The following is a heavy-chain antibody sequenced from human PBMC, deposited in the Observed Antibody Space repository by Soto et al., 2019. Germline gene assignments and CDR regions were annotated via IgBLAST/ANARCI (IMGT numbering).Heavy chain of an antibody. Sequence: EVQLLESGGGLVQPGGSLRLSCAASGFTFSSYAMSWVRQAPGKGLEWVSAISGSGGGTYYADSVKGRFTISRDNSKNTLYLQMNSLRAEDTAVYYCAKVTKYYYDSSGYDDAFDIWGQGTMVTVSS. D-gene: IGHD3-22*01. V-gene: IGHV3-23*01. CDR1: GFTFSSYA. CDR3: AKVTKYYYDSSGYDDAFDI. J-gene: IGHJ3*02. CDR2: ISGSGGGT.